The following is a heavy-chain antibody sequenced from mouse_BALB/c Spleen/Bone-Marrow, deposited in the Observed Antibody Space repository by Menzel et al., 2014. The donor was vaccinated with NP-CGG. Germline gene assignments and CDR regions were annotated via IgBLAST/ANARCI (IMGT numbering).Heavy chain of an antibody. CDR2: INSDGGST. Sequence: EVHLVESGGGLVQPGGSLKLSCAASGFTFSNYGMSWVRQTPDKRLELVATINSDGGSTYYPDSVKGRFTIYRDTAKNTLYLQMSSLKSEETAMDFGVRGNYGNYVYFFYFLVQGTTLTVSS. J-gene: IGHJ2*01. CDR1: GFTFSNYG. V-gene: IGHV5-6-3*01. CDR3: VRGNYGNYVYFFYF. D-gene: IGHD2-1*01.